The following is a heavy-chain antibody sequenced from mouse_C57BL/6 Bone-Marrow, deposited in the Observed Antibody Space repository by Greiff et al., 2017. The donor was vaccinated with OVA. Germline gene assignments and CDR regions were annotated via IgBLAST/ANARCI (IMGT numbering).Heavy chain of an antibody. CDR1: GFTFSDYY. D-gene: IGHD4-1*01. Sequence: EVKLMESGGGLVQPGGSLKLSCAASGFTFSDYYMYWVRQTPEKRLEWVAYISNGGGSTYYPDTVQGRVTISRDNAKNTLYLQMSRLKSEDTAMYYCARHGTGTDYYAMDYWGQGTSVTVSS. CDR3: ARHGTGTDYYAMDY. J-gene: IGHJ4*01. V-gene: IGHV5-12*01. CDR2: ISNGGGST.